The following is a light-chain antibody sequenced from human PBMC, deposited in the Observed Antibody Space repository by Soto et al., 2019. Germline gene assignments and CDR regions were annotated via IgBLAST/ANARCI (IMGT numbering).Light chain of an antibody. CDR3: CLYGGSINYVV. J-gene: IGLJ3*02. Sequence: QSALTQPASVSGAPGQSITISCTGTNSDIGKYTFVNWYGQHPGKAPKLLIFEVDKQPSGISNRFSGSKSGNTASLTISGLLPDDEGNYYCCLYGGSINYVVFGGGTKLTVL. CDR1: NSDIGKYTF. V-gene: IGLV2-23*02. CDR2: EVD.